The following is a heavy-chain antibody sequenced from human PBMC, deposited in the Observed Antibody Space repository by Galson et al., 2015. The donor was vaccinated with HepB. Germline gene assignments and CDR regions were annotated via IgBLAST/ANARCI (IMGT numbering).Heavy chain of an antibody. Sequence: SLRLSCEASGFTFSSYAMSWVRQAPGQGLEWVSAISGSGCSTFYAGYVKGRFTITRDKFNNTLYLQMNSLRAYDTAVYSCAKDPVASGYYSYFDYWGQGTLVTVSS. CDR2: ISGSGCST. D-gene: IGHD3-3*01. V-gene: IGHV3-23*01. J-gene: IGHJ4*02. CDR3: AKDPVASGYYSYFDY. CDR1: GFTFSSYA.